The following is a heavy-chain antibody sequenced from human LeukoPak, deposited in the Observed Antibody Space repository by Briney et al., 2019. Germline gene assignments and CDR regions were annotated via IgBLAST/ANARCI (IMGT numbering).Heavy chain of an antibody. CDR3: ANFKYDSSGYYPIIDY. D-gene: IGHD3-22*01. V-gene: IGHV4-34*01. J-gene: IGHJ4*02. CDR1: GGSFSGFY. Sequence: SETLSLTCAVYGGSFSGFYWSWIRQPPGKGLEWIGEINHSGTTNYNPSLESRVTISVDTSKNQFSLKLSSVTAADTAVYYCANFKYDSSGYYPIIDYWGQGTLVTASS. CDR2: INHSGTT.